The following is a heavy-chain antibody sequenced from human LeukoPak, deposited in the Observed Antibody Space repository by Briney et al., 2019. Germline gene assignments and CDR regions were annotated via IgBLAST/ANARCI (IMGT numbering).Heavy chain of an antibody. V-gene: IGHV4-34*01. CDR1: GGSFSGYY. CDR2: INHSGST. J-gene: IGHJ5*02. CDR3: ARARYCSSTSCYWGPFDP. Sequence: SETLSLTCAVYGGSFSGYYWSWIRQPPGKGLEWIGEINHSGSTNYNPSLKSRVIISVDTSKNQFSLKLSSVTAADTAVYYCARARYCSSTSCYWGPFDPWGQGTLVTVSS. D-gene: IGHD2-2*01.